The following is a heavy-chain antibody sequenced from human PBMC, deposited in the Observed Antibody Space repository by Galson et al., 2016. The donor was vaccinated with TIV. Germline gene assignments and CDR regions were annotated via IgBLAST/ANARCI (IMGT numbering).Heavy chain of an antibody. J-gene: IGHJ6*02. Sequence: ETLSLTCAVYGGSFRGYYWSWVRQPPGKGLEWVSLISDRGKTYYSDSVKGRFTISRDNSRNTLYLQMNGLRAEDTAVYYCARDRIVDATYYYYYYGMDVWGQGTAVTVSS. D-gene: IGHD1-26*01. CDR3: ARDRIVDATYYYYYYGMDV. CDR1: GGSFRGYY. V-gene: IGHV3-66*03. CDR2: ISDRGKT.